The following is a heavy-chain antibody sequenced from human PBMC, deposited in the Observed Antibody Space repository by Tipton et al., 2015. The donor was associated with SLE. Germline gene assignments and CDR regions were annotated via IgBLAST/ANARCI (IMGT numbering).Heavy chain of an antibody. D-gene: IGHD6-13*01. CDR3: ARGSAAAVGGAFDI. Sequence: TLSLTCAVSGGSISSGGYSWSWIRQPPGKGLEWIGYIYHSGSTYYNPSLKSRVTISVDTSKNQFSLKLSSVTAADTAVYYCARGSAAAVGGAFDIWGQGTMVTVSS. CDR1: GGSISSGGYS. CDR2: IYHSGST. V-gene: IGHV4-30-2*01. J-gene: IGHJ3*02.